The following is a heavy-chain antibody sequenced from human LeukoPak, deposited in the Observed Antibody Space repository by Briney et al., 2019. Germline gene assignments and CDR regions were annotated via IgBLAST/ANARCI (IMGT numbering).Heavy chain of an antibody. V-gene: IGHV4-34*01. CDR3: ARGPMTTVTNFDY. J-gene: IGHJ4*02. CDR1: GGSFSGYF. CDR2: INHSGST. Sequence: SETLSLTCAVYGGSFSGYFWSWIRQPPGKGLEWIGEINHSGSTNYNPSLKSRVTISVDTSKNQFSLKLSSVTAADTAVYYCARGPMTTVTNFDYWGQGTLVTVSS. D-gene: IGHD4-17*01.